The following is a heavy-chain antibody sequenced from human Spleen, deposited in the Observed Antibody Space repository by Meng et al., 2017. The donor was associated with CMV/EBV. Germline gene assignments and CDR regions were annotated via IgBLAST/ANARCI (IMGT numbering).Heavy chain of an antibody. D-gene: IGHD6-6*01. Sequence: GESLKISCAASGFSFSDYYMSWIRQVPGKGLKWISYISSSGNTIYYADSMKGRFTVSRDNAKNSLYLQVNSLRAEDTAVYYCARRAPRPNYYYYGMDVWGQGTTVTV. CDR3: ARRAPRPNYYYYGMDV. CDR2: ISSSGNTI. V-gene: IGHV3-11*04. J-gene: IGHJ6*02. CDR1: GFSFSDYY.